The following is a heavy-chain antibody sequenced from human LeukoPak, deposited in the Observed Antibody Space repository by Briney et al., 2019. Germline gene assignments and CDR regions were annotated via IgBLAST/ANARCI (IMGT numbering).Heavy chain of an antibody. V-gene: IGHV1-2*02. J-gene: IGHJ4*02. CDR2: INPNSGGT. CDR1: GYTFTGYY. CDR3: ARCRHSYDSSGFPHY. D-gene: IGHD3-22*01. Sequence: DSVKVSCKASGYTFTGYYMHWVRQAPGQGLEWMGWINPNSGGTNYAQKLQGRVTMTRDTSISTAYMELSRLRSDDTALYYCARCRHSYDSSGFPHYWGQGTLVTVSS.